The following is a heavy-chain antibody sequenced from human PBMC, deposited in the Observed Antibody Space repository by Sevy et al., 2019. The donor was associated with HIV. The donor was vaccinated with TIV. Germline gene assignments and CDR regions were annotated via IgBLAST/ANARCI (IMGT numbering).Heavy chain of an antibody. V-gene: IGHV3-30*04. J-gene: IGHJ4*02. Sequence: GESLKISCAASRFTFSSYAIHWVRQAPGKGLEWVAFISYDGTDIYYADSVKGRFTISRDNSKNTLFLQMNSLRAEDTAVYYCARDGISSGWYRGYYFDYWGQRTLVTVSS. CDR2: ISYDGTDI. D-gene: IGHD6-19*01. CDR3: ARDGISSGWYRGYYFDY. CDR1: RFTFSSYA.